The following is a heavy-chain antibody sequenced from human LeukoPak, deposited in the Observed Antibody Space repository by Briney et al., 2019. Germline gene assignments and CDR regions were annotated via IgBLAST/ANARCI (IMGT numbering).Heavy chain of an antibody. D-gene: IGHD3-22*01. CDR2: ISADNGNT. V-gene: IGHV1-18*01. CDR1: GYTFTSYG. J-gene: IGHJ6*03. CDR3: ARANNYYDSSGYLYYYYYYMDV. Sequence: ASVKVSCKASGYTFTSYGISWVRQAPGQGLEWMGWISADNGNTNYAQKLQGRVTMTTDTSTSTAYMELRSLRSDDTAVYYCARANNYYDSSGYLYYYYYYMDVWGKGTTVTVSS.